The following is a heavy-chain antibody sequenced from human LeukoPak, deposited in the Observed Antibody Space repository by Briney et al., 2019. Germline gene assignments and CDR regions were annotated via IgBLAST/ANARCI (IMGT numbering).Heavy chain of an antibody. CDR1: GYTFTSYG. Sequence: ASVKVSCKASGYTFTSYGISWVRQASGQGLEWMGWISAYNGNTSCAQKLQDRVTMTTDTSTSTAYMELRSLRSDDTAVYYCARVPSGSPFDYWGQGTPVTVSS. CDR3: ARVPSGSPFDY. V-gene: IGHV1-18*01. CDR2: ISAYNGNT. J-gene: IGHJ4*02. D-gene: IGHD2-15*01.